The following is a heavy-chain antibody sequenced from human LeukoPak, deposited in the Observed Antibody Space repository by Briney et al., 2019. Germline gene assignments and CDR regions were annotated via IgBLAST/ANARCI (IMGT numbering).Heavy chain of an antibody. J-gene: IGHJ6*03. CDR1: SSSSYY. Sequence: SSSSYYWGWIRQPPGKGLEWVSAITGSGGSTHYAASVRGRFTISRDNSKSTLYLQMNSLRAEDTAVYYCARELWFGELWYYYYYMDVWGKGTTVTISS. D-gene: IGHD3-10*01. CDR2: ITGSGGST. V-gene: IGHV3-23*01. CDR3: ARELWFGELWYYYYYMDV.